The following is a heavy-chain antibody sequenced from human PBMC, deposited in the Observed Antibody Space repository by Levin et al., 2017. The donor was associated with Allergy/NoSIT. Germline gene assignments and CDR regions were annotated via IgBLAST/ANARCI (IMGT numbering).Heavy chain of an antibody. CDR2: IYTSGST. CDR1: GGSISSYY. Sequence: SETLSLTCTVSGGSISSYYWSWIRQPAGKGLEWIGRIYTSGSTNYTPSLKSRVTMSVDTSKNQFSLKLSSVTAADTAVYYWARAGIPAAGTRMMFDPWGQGTLVTVSS. V-gene: IGHV4-4*07. CDR3: ARAGIPAAGTRMMFDP. D-gene: IGHD6-13*01. J-gene: IGHJ5*02.